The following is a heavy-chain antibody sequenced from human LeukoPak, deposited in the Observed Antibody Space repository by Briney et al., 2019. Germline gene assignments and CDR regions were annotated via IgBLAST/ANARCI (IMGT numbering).Heavy chain of an antibody. J-gene: IGHJ2*01. CDR2: IYSGGST. CDR1: GFTVSDNY. CDR3: ARDSRWGSYWYCDL. V-gene: IGHV3-66*01. Sequence: GGSLRVSCAASGFTVSDNYMSWVRQAPGKGLEWVSVIYSGGSTYYADSVKVRFTISRDSSKNTLHLQMNSLRAEDTAVYYCARDSRWGSYWYCDLWGRGTLVTVSS. D-gene: IGHD3-16*01.